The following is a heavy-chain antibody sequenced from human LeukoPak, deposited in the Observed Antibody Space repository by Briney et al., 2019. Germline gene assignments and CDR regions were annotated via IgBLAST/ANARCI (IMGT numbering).Heavy chain of an antibody. V-gene: IGHV4-4*07. J-gene: IGHJ4*02. CDR1: GDSISDYD. CDR3: ATRYSSNWYFDY. CDR2: IHTSGNT. Sequence: SETLSLTCTVSGDSISDYDWSWIRQPAGKGLEWIGHIHTSGNTNYNPSLKSRITMSVDTSKNQFSLRLSSVTAADTAVYYCATRYSSNWYFDYWGQGTLVTVSS. D-gene: IGHD6-13*01.